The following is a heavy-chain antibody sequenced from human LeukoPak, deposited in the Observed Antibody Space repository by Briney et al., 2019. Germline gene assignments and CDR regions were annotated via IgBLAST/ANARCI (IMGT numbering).Heavy chain of an antibody. V-gene: IGHV3-7*01. D-gene: IGHD4-17*01. CDR2: MKHDGSEI. CDR3: ARHYGDYRRPPFDC. CDR1: GFTFSKNW. Sequence: PGGSLRLSCVASGFTFSKNWMSWVRQAPGKGLEWVANMKHDGSEIYYVDSVKGRFTISRDNSKNSLYLQMNYLGADDTALYYCARHYGDYRRPPFDCGGQGTLVTVSS. J-gene: IGHJ4*02.